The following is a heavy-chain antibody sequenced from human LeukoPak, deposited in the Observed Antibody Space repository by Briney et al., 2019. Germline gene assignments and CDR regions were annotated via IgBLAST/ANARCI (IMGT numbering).Heavy chain of an antibody. CDR1: GYTFTSYY. J-gene: IGHJ6*02. CDR3: ARDYSNYGSSDYYYGMDV. V-gene: IGHV1-8*02. D-gene: IGHD4-11*01. CDR2: MNPNSGNT. Sequence: ASVKVSCKASGYTFTSYYMHWVRQAPAQGLEWMGWMNPNSGNTGYAQKFQGRVTMTRNTSISTAYMELSSLRSEDTAVYYCARDYSNYGSSDYYYGMDVWGQGTTVTVSS.